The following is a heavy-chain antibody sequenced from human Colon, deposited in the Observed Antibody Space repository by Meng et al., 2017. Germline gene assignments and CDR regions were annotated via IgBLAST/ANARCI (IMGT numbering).Heavy chain of an antibody. D-gene: IGHD4-17*01. Sequence: VQLQESGPGLVQPSQHLSLTCTVPGGSISSGDYYWGWIRQPPGKGLEWIGYIYYSGSTYSNASLKSRVTISIDRSKNQFSLKLSSVTAADTAVYYCARDRKHYGERGWFDPWGQGTLVTVSS. CDR1: GGSISSGDYY. CDR3: ARDRKHYGERGWFDP. V-gene: IGHV4-30-4*01. J-gene: IGHJ5*02. CDR2: IYYSGST.